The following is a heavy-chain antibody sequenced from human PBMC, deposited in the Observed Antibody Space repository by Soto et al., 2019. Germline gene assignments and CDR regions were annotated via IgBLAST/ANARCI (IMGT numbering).Heavy chain of an antibody. Sequence: SGGSLRLSCAASGFTFRTFAMHWVRQAPGKGLEWVAVISSDGFTQYYADSVKGRFTVSRDNSKNALFLQMSGLRPEDTAVYFCARAPTSRFDYWGQGTLVTVSS. CDR1: GFTFRTFA. J-gene: IGHJ4*02. CDR2: ISSDGFTQ. CDR3: ARAPTSRFDY. V-gene: IGHV3-30*15.